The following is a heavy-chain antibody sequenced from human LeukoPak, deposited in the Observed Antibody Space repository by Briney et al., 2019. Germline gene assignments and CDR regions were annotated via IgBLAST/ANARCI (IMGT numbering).Heavy chain of an antibody. CDR3: ARDRTEGDFDY. CDR1: GFTLSSYW. Sequence: GGSLRLSCAASGFTLSSYWMHWIRQAPGKGLVWVSRINVDGSSTSYADSVKGRFTISRDSGKNTLYLEMNSLRAEDTAVYYCARDRTEGDFDYRGQGTLVIVSS. J-gene: IGHJ4*02. D-gene: IGHD3-16*01. CDR2: INVDGSST. V-gene: IGHV3-74*01.